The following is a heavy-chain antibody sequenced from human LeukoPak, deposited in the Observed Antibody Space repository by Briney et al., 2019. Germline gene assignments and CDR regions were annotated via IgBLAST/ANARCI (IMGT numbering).Heavy chain of an antibody. V-gene: IGHV3-23*01. CDR2: ISGSGGTT. J-gene: IGHJ4*02. Sequence: GGSLRLSCAASGFTFSSYGMHWVRQAPGKGLEWVSAISGSGGTTYYPDSAKGRFTISRDNSKNTLYLRMNGLRAEDTAVYYCAKDSGVTYYYGSGSATYFENWGQGTLVTVSS. CDR3: AKDSGVTYYYGSGSATYFEN. D-gene: IGHD3-10*01. CDR1: GFTFSSYG.